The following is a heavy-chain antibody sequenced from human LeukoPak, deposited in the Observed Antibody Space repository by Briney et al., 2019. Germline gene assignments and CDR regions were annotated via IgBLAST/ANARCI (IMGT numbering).Heavy chain of an antibody. CDR2: INTNTGNP. CDR1: GYTFTIYA. CDR3: ARWGSSGFYYFDY. D-gene: IGHD3-16*01. J-gene: IGHJ4*02. Sequence: ASVKVSCKASGYTFTIYAMNWVRQAPGQGLEWMGWINTNTGNPTYAQGFTGRFVFSLDTSVSTAYLQISSLKAADTAVYYCARWGSSGFYYFDYWGQGTLVTVSS. V-gene: IGHV7-4-1*02.